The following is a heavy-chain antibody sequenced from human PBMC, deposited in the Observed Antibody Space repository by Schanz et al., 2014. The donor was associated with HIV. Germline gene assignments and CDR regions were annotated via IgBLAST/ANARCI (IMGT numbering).Heavy chain of an antibody. J-gene: IGHJ5*02. CDR3: AKGFSSAAWENWFDP. CDR2: ISGSGGAT. D-gene: IGHD6-25*01. V-gene: IGHV3-23*04. CDR1: GFTFSSYA. Sequence: EVQLVESGGGLVKPGGSLRLSCAASGFTFSSYAMTWVRQAPGKGLEWVSAISGSGGATYYADSVKGRFTVSRDNSKNTLFLQMRSLSVDDTAVYYCAKGFSSAAWENWFDPWGQGTLVTVSS.